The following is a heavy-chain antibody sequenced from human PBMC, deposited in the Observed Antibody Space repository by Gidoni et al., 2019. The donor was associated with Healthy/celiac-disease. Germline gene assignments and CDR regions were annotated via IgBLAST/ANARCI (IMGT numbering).Heavy chain of an antibody. CDR2: ISPIFGTA. CDR3: ARELGFQGTCFDY. D-gene: IGHD1-1*01. V-gene: IGHV1-69*01. Sequence: QVQLVQSGAEVKKPGSSVKVSCKASGGTFSSYAIRWVRQAPGKGLEWMGGISPIFGTANYAQKFQGRVTITADESTSTAYMELSSLRSEDTAVYYCARELGFQGTCFDYWGQGTLVTVSS. CDR1: GGTFSSYA. J-gene: IGHJ4*02.